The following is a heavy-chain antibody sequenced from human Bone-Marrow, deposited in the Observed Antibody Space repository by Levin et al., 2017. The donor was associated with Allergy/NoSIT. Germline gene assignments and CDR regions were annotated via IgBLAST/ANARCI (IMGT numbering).Heavy chain of an antibody. CDR2: ISGSGGTR. V-gene: IGHV3-23*01. Sequence: GGSLRLSCAASGFTFSSYAMSWVRQAPGKGLEWVSDISGSGGTRYYGDSVKGRFTISRDNSNNTLYLQINSLRTEDTALYYCAKESDTVPAAGTLDYWGQGTLVTVSS. CDR1: GFTFSSYA. D-gene: IGHD2-2*01. CDR3: AKESDTVPAAGTLDY. J-gene: IGHJ4*02.